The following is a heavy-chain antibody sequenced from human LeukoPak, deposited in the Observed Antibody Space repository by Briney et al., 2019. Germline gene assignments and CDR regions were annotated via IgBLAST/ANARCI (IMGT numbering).Heavy chain of an antibody. CDR1: GFTFSSYW. CDR3: ARDLRTPSDTNIAIDY. D-gene: IGHD4-23*01. J-gene: IGHJ4*02. V-gene: IGHV3-74*01. Sequence: PGGSLRLSCAASGFTFSSYWMHWVRQAPGKGLVWVSRIKSDGSSASYADPVKGRFTISRDNAKNTLYLQMNSLRAEDTAVYYCARDLRTPSDTNIAIDYWGQGTLVTVSS. CDR2: IKSDGSSA.